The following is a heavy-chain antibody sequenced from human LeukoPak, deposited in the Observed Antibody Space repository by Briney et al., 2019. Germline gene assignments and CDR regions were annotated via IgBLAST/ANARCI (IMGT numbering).Heavy chain of an antibody. Sequence: PGRSLRLSCAASGFTFSSYGMHWVRQAPGKGLEWVANIKQDGSEKWYVDSVKGRFTISRDNAKNSLYLQMNSLRAEDTAVYYCARVPTAWPFVGDWFDPWGQGTLVTVSS. CDR3: ARVPTAWPFVGDWFDP. J-gene: IGHJ5*02. CDR1: GFTFSSYG. D-gene: IGHD5-18*01. V-gene: IGHV3-7*01. CDR2: IKQDGSEK.